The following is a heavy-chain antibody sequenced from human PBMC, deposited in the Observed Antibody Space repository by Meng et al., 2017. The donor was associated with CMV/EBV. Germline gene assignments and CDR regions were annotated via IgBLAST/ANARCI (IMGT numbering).Heavy chain of an antibody. CDR2: IKQDGSEK. CDR3: ARYRSGGGWYYFDY. J-gene: IGHJ4*02. V-gene: IGHV3-7*01. CDR1: GFTFSSYW. D-gene: IGHD6-19*01. Sequence: GGSLRLSCAASGFTFSSYWMGWVRQAPGKGLEWVANIKQDGSEKYYVDSVKGRFTISRDNAKNSLYLQMNSLRAEDTAVYYCARYRSGGGWYYFDYWGQGTLVTVSS.